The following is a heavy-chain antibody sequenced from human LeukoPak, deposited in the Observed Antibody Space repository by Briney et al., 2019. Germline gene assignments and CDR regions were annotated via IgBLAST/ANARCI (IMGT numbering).Heavy chain of an antibody. J-gene: IGHJ4*02. D-gene: IGHD3-9*01. CDR3: ASISTGWRYDILTGYDTTPFDY. CDR1: GFTFSSYS. V-gene: IGHV3-21*01. CDR2: ISSSSSYI. Sequence: PGGSLRLSCAASGFTFSSYSMNWVRQAPGKGLEWVSSISSSSSYIYYADSMKGRFTISRDNAKNSLYLQMNSLRAEDTAVYYCASISTGWRYDILTGYDTTPFDYWGQGTLVTVSS.